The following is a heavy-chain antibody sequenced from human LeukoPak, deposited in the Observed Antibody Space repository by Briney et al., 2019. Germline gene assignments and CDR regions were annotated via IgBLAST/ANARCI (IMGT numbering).Heavy chain of an antibody. Sequence: GGSLRLSCAASGFTFSSYSINWVRQAPGKGLEWVSSISSSSSYIYYADSVKGRFTISRDNSENTLYLQMKSLRAEDTAVYYCARGDGYNFFDYWGQGTLVTVSS. V-gene: IGHV3-21*04. CDR2: ISSSSSYI. D-gene: IGHD5-24*01. J-gene: IGHJ4*02. CDR3: ARGDGYNFFDY. CDR1: GFTFSSYS.